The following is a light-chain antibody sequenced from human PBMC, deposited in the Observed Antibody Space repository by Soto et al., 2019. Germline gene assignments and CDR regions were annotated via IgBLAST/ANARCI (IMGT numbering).Light chain of an antibody. CDR2: SAS. CDR3: LRYNTARRT. CDR1: QAINNF. J-gene: IGKJ1*01. Sequence: DIQMTQSPSTLSGSVGDRVTITCRASQAINNFLAWYQQKPGTVPKLLIYSASTLQSRVPSRFSGSGSGTDFTLTINSLQPEDVATYYCLRYNTARRTFGQGTKVDIK. V-gene: IGKV1-27*01.